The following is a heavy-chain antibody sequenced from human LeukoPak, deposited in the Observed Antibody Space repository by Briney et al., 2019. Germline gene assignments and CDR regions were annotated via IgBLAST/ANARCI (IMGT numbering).Heavy chain of an antibody. V-gene: IGHV4-38-2*02. CDR1: GCSISSGYY. CDR3: ARLSGSYYLDY. CDR2: IYHSGST. J-gene: IGHJ4*02. Sequence: SETLSLTCTVSGCSISSGYYWGWIRQPPGKGLEWIGSIYHSGSTYYNPSLKSRVTISVDTSKNQFSLKLSSVTAADTAVYYCARLSGSYYLDYWGQGTLVTVSS. D-gene: IGHD1-26*01.